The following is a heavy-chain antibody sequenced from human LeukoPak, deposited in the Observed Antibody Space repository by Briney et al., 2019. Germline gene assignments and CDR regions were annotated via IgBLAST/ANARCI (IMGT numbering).Heavy chain of an antibody. CDR3: ARGRTDYYGSGSYYHQLDDAFDI. V-gene: IGHV4-34*01. CDR2: INHSGST. Sequence: PSETLSLTCAVYGGSFSGYYWSWIRQPPGKGLEWIGEINHSGSTYYNPSLKSRVTISVDTSKNQFSLKLSSVTAADTAVYYCARGRTDYYGSGSYYHQLDDAFDIWGQGTMVTVSS. J-gene: IGHJ3*02. CDR1: GGSFSGYY. D-gene: IGHD3-10*01.